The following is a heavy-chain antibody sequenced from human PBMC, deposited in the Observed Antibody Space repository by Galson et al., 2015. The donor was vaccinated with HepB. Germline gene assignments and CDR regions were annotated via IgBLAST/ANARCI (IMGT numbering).Heavy chain of an antibody. CDR3: AKESPYGDYDSVEYFQH. CDR1: GFTFSSYG. J-gene: IGHJ1*01. V-gene: IGHV3-30*02. CDR2: IRYDGSNK. D-gene: IGHD4-17*01. Sequence: SLRLSCAASGFTFSSYGMHWVRQAPGKGLEWVAFIRYDGSNKYYADSVKGRFTISRDNSKNTLYLQMNSLRAEDTAVYYCAKESPYGDYDSVEYFQHWGQGTLVTVSS.